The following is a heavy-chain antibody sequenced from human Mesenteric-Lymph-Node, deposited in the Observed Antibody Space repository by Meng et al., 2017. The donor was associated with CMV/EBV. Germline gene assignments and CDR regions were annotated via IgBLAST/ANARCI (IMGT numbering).Heavy chain of an antibody. D-gene: IGHD2-21*01. J-gene: IGHJ4*02. CDR2: INPKSGDT. CDR3: ALLGEKDY. Sequence: ASVQVSCKASGYSFTGYYIHWVRQAPGQGLEWMGWINPKSGDTKYAQKLQGRVTMTRDTYISTAYMEVGSLRSDDTAVYYCALLGEKDYWGQGTLVTVSS. V-gene: IGHV1-2*02. CDR1: GYSFTGYY.